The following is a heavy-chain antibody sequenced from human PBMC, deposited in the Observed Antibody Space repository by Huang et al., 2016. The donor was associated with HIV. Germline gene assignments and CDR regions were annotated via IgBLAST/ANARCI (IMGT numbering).Heavy chain of an antibody. CDR1: GGSISSSSYY. Sequence: QLQLQESGPGLVKPSETLSLTCTVSGGSISSSSYYWGWIRQPPGKGLEWIGSIDYSGSTYYNPSLKSRVTISVDTSKNQFSLKLSSVTAADTAVYYCARHASWMGSGNNWFDPWGQGTLVTVSS. J-gene: IGHJ5*02. CDR3: ARHASWMGSGNNWFDP. V-gene: IGHV4-39*01. D-gene: IGHD3-10*01. CDR2: IDYSGST.